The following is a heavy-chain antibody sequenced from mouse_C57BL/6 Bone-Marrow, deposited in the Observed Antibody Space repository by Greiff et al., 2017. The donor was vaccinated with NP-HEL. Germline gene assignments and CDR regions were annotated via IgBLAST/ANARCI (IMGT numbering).Heavy chain of an antibody. CDR1: GYTFTSYW. V-gene: IGHV1-59*01. CDR2: IDPSDSYT. Sequence: VQLQQPGAELVRPGTSVKLSCKASGYTFTSYWMHWVKQRPGQGLEWIGVIDPSDSYTNYNQKFKGKATLTVDTSSSTAYMQLSSLTSEDSAVYYCASFYDYDRAMDYWGQGTSVTVSS. J-gene: IGHJ4*01. D-gene: IGHD2-4*01. CDR3: ASFYDYDRAMDY.